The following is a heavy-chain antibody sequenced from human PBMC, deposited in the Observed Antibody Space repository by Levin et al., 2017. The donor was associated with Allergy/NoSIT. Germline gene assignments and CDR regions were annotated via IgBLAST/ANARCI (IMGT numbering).Heavy chain of an antibody. D-gene: IGHD6-6*01. CDR2: INEDGSDT. Sequence: GESLKISCEASGFIFSHYWMSWVRQAPGRGLEWVANINEDGSDTNYVDAVKGRFTISRDNAKNSLYLQMNSLRAEDTAVYYCARDVPGGSSDFDSWGQGTLVTVSS. V-gene: IGHV3-7*01. J-gene: IGHJ4*02. CDR3: ARDVPGGSSDFDS. CDR1: GFIFSHYW.